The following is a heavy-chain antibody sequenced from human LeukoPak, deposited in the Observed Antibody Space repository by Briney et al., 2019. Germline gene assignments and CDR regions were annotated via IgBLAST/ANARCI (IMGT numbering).Heavy chain of an antibody. CDR3: ARDSSYDSSGRFDY. CDR2: IYHSGST. V-gene: IGHV4-30-2*01. D-gene: IGHD3-22*01. CDR1: GGSISSGGYY. J-gene: IGHJ4*02. Sequence: SETLSLTCTVSGGSISSGGYYWSWIRQPPGKGLEWIGYIYHSGSTYYNPSLKSRVTISVDRSKNQFSLKLGSVTAADTAVYYCARDSSYDSSGRFDYWGQGTLVTVSS.